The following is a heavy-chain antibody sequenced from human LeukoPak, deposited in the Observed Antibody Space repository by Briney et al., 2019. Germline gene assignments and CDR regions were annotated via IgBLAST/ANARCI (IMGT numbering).Heavy chain of an antibody. CDR3: ARDLYDSSGYSRPVAFDI. CDR2: IIPIFGTA. Sequence: GASVKVSCKASGGTFSSYAISWVRQAPGQGLEWMGGIIPIFGTANYAQKFQGRVTITTDESTSTAYMELSSLRSEDTAVYYCARDLYDSSGYSRPVAFDIWGQGTMVTVSS. J-gene: IGHJ3*02. V-gene: IGHV1-69*05. CDR1: GGTFSSYA. D-gene: IGHD3-22*01.